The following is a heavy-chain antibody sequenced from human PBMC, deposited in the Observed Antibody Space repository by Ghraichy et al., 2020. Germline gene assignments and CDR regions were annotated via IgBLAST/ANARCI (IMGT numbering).Heavy chain of an antibody. CDR2: ISWNSGSI. CDR3: AKDISEDSYGITVAFDI. CDR1: GFTFDDYA. V-gene: IGHV3-9*01. J-gene: IGHJ3*02. D-gene: IGHD5-18*01. Sequence: GGSLRLSCAASGFTFDDYAMHWVRQAPGKGLGWVSGISWNSGSIGYADSVKGRFTISRDNAKNSLYLQMNSLRAEDTALYYCAKDISEDSYGITVAFDIWGQGTMVTVSS.